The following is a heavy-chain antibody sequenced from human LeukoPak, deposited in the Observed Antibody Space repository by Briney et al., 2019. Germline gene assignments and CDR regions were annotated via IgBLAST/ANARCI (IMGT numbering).Heavy chain of an antibody. J-gene: IGHJ3*02. V-gene: IGHV3-48*01. Sequence: GGSLRLSCAASGFTFSSYSMNWVRQAPGKGLEWVSYISTTSLTIHYADSVKGRFTISRDNSKNTLYLEVNSLRSEDTAVFYCAREIPNAFDIWGQGTMVTVSS. CDR1: GFTFSSYS. CDR2: ISTTSLTI. CDR3: AREIPNAFDI.